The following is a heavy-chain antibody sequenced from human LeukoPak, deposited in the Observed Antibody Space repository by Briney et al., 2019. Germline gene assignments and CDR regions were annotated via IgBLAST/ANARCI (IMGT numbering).Heavy chain of an antibody. CDR2: ISSSGSYT. J-gene: IGHJ6*02. CDR3: ARQQLDYYYYGMDV. Sequence: PGGSLRLSCAASGFTFSDYYMSWIRQAPGKGLEWVSYISSSGSYTNYADSVKGRFTISRDNAKNSLYLQMNSLRAEDTAVYYCARQQLDYYYYGMDVWGQGTTVTVCS. D-gene: IGHD6-13*01. CDR1: GFTFSDYY. V-gene: IGHV3-11*03.